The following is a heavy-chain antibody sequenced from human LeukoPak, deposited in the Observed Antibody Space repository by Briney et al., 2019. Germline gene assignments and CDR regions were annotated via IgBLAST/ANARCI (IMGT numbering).Heavy chain of an antibody. CDR1: GFTVSSNY. J-gene: IGHJ4*02. V-gene: IGHV3-66*01. CDR2: IYSGGST. CDR3: ARDMTTVTTGDY. D-gene: IGHD4-17*01. Sequence: GGSLRLSCAASGFTVSSNYMSWVRQAPGKGLEWVSVIYSGGSTYYADSVKGRFTISRDNSKNTLYLQLNSLRAEDTAVYYCARDMTTVTTGDYWGQGTLVTVSS.